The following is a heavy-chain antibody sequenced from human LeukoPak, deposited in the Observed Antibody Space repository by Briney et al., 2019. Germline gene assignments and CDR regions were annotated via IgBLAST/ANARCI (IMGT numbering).Heavy chain of an antibody. CDR1: GGTFSSYA. D-gene: IGHD3-10*01. CDR2: IISIFGTA. V-gene: IGHV1-69*06. J-gene: IGHJ4*02. Sequence: GASVKVSCMASGGTFSSYAISWVRQAPGQGLEWMGGIISIFGTANYAQKFQGRVTITANKSTSTAYMELSSLRSEDTAVYYCASHGSGSYAFDYWGQGTLVTVSS. CDR3: ASHGSGSYAFDY.